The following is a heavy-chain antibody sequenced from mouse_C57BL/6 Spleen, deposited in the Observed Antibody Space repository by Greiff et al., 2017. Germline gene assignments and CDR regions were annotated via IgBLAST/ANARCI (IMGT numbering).Heavy chain of an antibody. Sequence: EVQLVESGPGLVKPSQSLSLTCSVTGYSITSGYYWNWIRQFPGNKLEWMGYISYDGSNNYNPSLKNRISITRDTSKNQFFLKLNSVTTEDTATYYCARAGDGYLWYFDVWGTGTTVTVSS. CDR2: ISYDGSN. V-gene: IGHV3-6*01. CDR3: ARAGDGYLWYFDV. D-gene: IGHD2-3*01. J-gene: IGHJ1*03. CDR1: GYSITSGYY.